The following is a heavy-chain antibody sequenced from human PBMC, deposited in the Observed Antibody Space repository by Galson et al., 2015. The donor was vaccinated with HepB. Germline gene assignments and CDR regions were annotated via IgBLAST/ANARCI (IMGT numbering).Heavy chain of an antibody. CDR2: INPNSGGT. CDR1: GYTFTGYY. V-gene: IGHV1-2*05. CDR3: ARDVGGGEGMDV. D-gene: IGHD2-15*01. J-gene: IGHJ6*02. Sequence: QSGAEVKKPGESLKISCKASGYTFTGYYMHWVRQAPGQGLEWMGRINPNSGGTNYAQKFQGRVTMTRDTSISTAYMELSRLRSDDTVVYYCARDVGGGEGMDVWGQGTTVTVSS.